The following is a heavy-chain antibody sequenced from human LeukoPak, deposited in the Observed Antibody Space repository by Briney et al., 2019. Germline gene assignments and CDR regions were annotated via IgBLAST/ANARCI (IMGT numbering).Heavy chain of an antibody. J-gene: IGHJ5*02. CDR3: ARVRRSTSCYWFDP. V-gene: IGHV4-59*06. D-gene: IGHD2-2*01. Sequence: KPSETLSLTCTVSGGSISSYYWSWIRQPAGKGLEWIGYIYYSGSTYYNPSLKSRVTISVDTSKNQFSLKLSSVTAADTAVYYCARVRRSTSCYWFDPWGQGTLVTVSS. CDR1: GGSISSYY. CDR2: IYYSGST.